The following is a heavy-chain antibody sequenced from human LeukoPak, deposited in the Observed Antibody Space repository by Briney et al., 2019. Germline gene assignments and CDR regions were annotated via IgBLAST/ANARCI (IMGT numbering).Heavy chain of an antibody. CDR1: GGSISSYY. CDR3: ARGNSYYDSSDYFPWESFQH. J-gene: IGHJ1*01. D-gene: IGHD3-22*01. Sequence: SETLSLTCTVSGGSISSYYWGWIRQPPGKGLEWIGSIYYSGSTYYNPSLKSRVTISVDTSKNQFSLNLSSVTAADTAVYYCARGNSYYDSSDYFPWESFQHWGQGTLVTVSS. V-gene: IGHV4-39*07. CDR2: IYYSGST.